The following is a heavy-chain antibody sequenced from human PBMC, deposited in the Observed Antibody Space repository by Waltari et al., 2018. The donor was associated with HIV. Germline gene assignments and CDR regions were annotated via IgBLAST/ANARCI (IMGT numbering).Heavy chain of an antibody. V-gene: IGHV3-7*01. J-gene: IGHJ6*02. Sequence: LVESGGGLVQQGGSLRVSCAASGLTFRRYWMSWVRQAPGKGLEWVANIKQDGSEKYYVDSVRGRFTISRDNTNNLLYLQMNSLRAEDTAVYYCARFLYAYYDSNDFYRPYYYGMDVWGQGTTVTVSS. D-gene: IGHD3-22*01. CDR3: ARFLYAYYDSNDFYRPYYYGMDV. CDR1: GLTFRRYW. CDR2: IKQDGSEK.